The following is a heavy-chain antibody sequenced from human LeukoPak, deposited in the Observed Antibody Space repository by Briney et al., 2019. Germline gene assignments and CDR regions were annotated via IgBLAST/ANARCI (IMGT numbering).Heavy chain of an antibody. V-gene: IGHV1-2*02. Sequence: GASVKVSCKASGYTFTGYYMHWVRQAPGQGLEWMGWINPNSGGTNYAQKFQGRVTMTRDTSISTAYMELSRLRSDDTAVYYCAIVAVVAEQLMGGFDIWGQGTMVTVSS. J-gene: IGHJ3*02. CDR3: AIVAVVAEQLMGGFDI. CDR1: GYTFTGYY. CDR2: INPNSGGT. D-gene: IGHD2-15*01.